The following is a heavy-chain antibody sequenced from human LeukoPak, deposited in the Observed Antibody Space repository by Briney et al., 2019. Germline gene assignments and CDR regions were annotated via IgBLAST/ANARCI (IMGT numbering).Heavy chain of an antibody. Sequence: PSETLSLTCTVSGGSISGYYWSWIRQPAGKGLEWIGRIYSSGSTNDNPSLRSRVTMSVDTSKIQSSLRLSSVTAADTAVYYCARAIVGEPRGAFDIWGQGTMVTVSS. CDR2: IYSSGST. CDR1: GGSISGYY. D-gene: IGHD1-26*01. V-gene: IGHV4-4*07. J-gene: IGHJ3*02. CDR3: ARAIVGEPRGAFDI.